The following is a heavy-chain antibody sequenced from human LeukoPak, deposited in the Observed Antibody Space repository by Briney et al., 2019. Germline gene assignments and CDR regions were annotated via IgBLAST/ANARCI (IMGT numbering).Heavy chain of an antibody. CDR3: ALHVNWFDP. V-gene: IGHV4-34*01. D-gene: IGHD3-16*01. J-gene: IGHJ5*02. Sequence: SETLSLTCVVYGGSFSGYYWSWIRQPPGKGLEWIGEINHSGSTNYNPSLKSRVTISVDTSKNQFSLKLSSVTAADTAVYYCALHVNWFDPWGQGTLVTVSS. CDR2: INHSGST. CDR1: GGSFSGYY.